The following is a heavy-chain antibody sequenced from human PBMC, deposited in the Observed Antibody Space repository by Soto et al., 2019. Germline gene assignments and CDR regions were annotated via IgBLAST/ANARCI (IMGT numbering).Heavy chain of an antibody. J-gene: IGHJ6*02. V-gene: IGHV1-69*01. CDR3: ARGWGYIVVVDYYYYGMDV. Sequence: QVQLVQSGAEVKKPGSSVKVSCKASGGTFSSYAISWVRQAPGQGLEWMGGIIPIFGTANYAQKFQGRVTITADESTSTDYMELSSLRSEDTAVYYCARGWGYIVVVDYYYYGMDVWGQGTTVTVSS. CDR1: GGTFSSYA. D-gene: IGHD2-2*01. CDR2: IIPIFGTA.